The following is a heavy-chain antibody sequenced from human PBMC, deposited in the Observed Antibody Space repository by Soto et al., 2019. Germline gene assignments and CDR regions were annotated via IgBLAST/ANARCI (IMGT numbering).Heavy chain of an antibody. CDR2: ISYDGSNK. Sequence: QVQLVESGGGVVQPGRSLRLSCAASGFTFSHYGIHWVRQAPGKGLEWLAVISYDGSNKHYADSVKGRFPVSRDNSKNTLDLQMNSVRAEDTAVYFCARYSGKYQGPIDYWGQGTLVTVSS. D-gene: IGHD1-26*01. V-gene: IGHV3-30*03. J-gene: IGHJ4*02. CDR1: GFTFSHYG. CDR3: ARYSGKYQGPIDY.